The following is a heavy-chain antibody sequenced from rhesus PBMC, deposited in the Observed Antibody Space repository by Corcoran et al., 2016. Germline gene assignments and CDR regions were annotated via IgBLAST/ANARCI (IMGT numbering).Heavy chain of an antibody. CDR2: INSGGGNT. CDR3: AKAPGGYSYTFDY. CDR1: GVTFSSYW. D-gene: IGHD5-12*01. V-gene: IGHV3S25*01. Sequence: EVQLVESGGGLAKPGGSLRLSCAASGVTFSSYWMNWVRQAPGKGLEWVSGINSGGGNTDYAYSVRGRFTISRDNSKNALYLQMNSLRAEDTAVYYCAKAPGGYSYTFDYWGQGVLVTVSS. J-gene: IGHJ4*01.